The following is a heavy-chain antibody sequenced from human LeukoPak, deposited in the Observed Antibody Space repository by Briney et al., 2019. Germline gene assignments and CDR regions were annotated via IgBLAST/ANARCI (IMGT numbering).Heavy chain of an antibody. Sequence: GGDPQIHCYGSGLHFTSQWIGWVRQVPRKGLEWLGIIYPGDSDTRYSPSFQGQVTISADKSISTAYLQWSSLKASDTAMYYCARRSVDDTSDAFDIWGQGIMVTVSS. D-gene: IGHD3-22*01. J-gene: IGHJ3*02. CDR3: ARRSVDDTSDAFDI. CDR1: GLHFTSQW. CDR2: IYPGDSDT. V-gene: IGHV5-51*01.